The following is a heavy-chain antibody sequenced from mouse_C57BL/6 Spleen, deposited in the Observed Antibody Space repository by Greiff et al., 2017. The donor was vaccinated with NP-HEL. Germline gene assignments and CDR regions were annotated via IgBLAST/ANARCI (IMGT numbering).Heavy chain of an antibody. J-gene: IGHJ4*01. CDR1: GYTFTSYT. CDR3: ALIGLSFMDY. D-gene: IGHD6-5*01. CDR2: INPSSGYT. V-gene: IGHV1-4*01. Sequence: VKLMESGAELARPGASVKMSCKASGYTFTSYTMHWVKQRPGQGLEWIGYINPSSGYTKYNQKFKDKATLTADKSSSTAYMQLSSLTSEDSAVYDCALIGLSFMDYWGQGTSVTVSS.